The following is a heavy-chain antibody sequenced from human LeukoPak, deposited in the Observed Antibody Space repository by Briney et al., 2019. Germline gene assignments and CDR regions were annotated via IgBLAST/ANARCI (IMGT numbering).Heavy chain of an antibody. CDR2: ISSSSSTI. Sequence: GGSLRLSCAASGFTFSSYSMNWVRQAPGKGLEWVSYISSSSSTIYYADSVKGRFTISRDNAKNSLYLQMNSLRAEDTAVYYCARRAGSSSSYRNAFDIWGQGTMVTVSS. CDR1: GFTFSSYS. V-gene: IGHV3-48*04. J-gene: IGHJ3*02. D-gene: IGHD2-2*01. CDR3: ARRAGSSSSYRNAFDI.